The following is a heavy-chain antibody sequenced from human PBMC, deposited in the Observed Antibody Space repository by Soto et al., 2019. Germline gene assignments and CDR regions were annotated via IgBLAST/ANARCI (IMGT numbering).Heavy chain of an antibody. J-gene: IGHJ4*02. D-gene: IGHD3-16*02. V-gene: IGHV3-7*01. CDR2: IKQDGSEK. Sequence: PGGSLRLSCAASGFTFSSYWMSWVRQAPGKGLEWVANIKQDGSEKYYVDSVKGRFTISRDNAKNSLYLQMNSLRAEDTAVYYCARDIYYDYIWGSYRYTTLFDYWGQGTLVTVSS. CDR1: GFTFSSYW. CDR3: ARDIYYDYIWGSYRYTTLFDY.